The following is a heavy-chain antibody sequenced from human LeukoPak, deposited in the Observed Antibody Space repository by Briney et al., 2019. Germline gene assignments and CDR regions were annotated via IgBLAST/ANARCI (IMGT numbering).Heavy chain of an antibody. Sequence: SGTLSLTCAVSGGSISSSNWWSWVRQPPGKGLEWIGEIYHSGSTNYNPPLKSRVSISVDTSKNQFSLQLSSVTAADTAVYYCARARDYYESSGYSYWGQGTLVTDSS. V-gene: IGHV4-4*02. J-gene: IGHJ4*02. D-gene: IGHD3-22*01. CDR3: ARARDYYESSGYSY. CDR1: GGSISSSNW. CDR2: IYHSGST.